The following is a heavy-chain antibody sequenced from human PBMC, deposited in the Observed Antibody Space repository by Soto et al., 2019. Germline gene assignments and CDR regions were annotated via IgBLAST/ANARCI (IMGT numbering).Heavy chain of an antibody. CDR2: INLDGSEK. Sequence: EVQLVESGGGLVQPGGSLRLSCAASGFTFRTYWLSWVRQVPGKGLEWVANINLDGSEKNYVDSVKGRFTISRDNARNSLYLQMSSLRAEDMALHYCARDGSTSWYSYDYHGMDVWGQGTTVTVSS. CDR3: ARDGSTSWYSYDYHGMDV. CDR1: GFTFRTYW. D-gene: IGHD5-18*01. J-gene: IGHJ6*02. V-gene: IGHV3-7*05.